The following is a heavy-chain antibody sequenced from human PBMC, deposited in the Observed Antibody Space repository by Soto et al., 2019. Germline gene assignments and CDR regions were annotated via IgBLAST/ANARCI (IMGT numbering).Heavy chain of an antibody. CDR2: ISGSGGST. J-gene: IGHJ4*02. Sequence: EVQLLESGGGLVQPGGSLRLSCAASGFTFSSYAMSWVRQAPGKGLEWVSAISGSGGSTYYADSVKGRFTISRDNSKNTLYLQMNSLRAEDTAVYYCAKGLLEWLLYVGSRGLVFDYWGQGTLVTVSS. CDR1: GFTFSSYA. CDR3: AKGLLEWLLYVGSRGLVFDY. V-gene: IGHV3-23*01. D-gene: IGHD3-3*01.